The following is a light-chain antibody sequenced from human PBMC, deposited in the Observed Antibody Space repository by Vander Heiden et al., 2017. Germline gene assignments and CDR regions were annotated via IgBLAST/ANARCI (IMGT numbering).Light chain of an antibody. Sequence: DIVMTQPPDSLAVSLGERATINCKSSQSVLYSSNNKNYLAWYQQKPGQPPKLLIYWAFTRESGVSDRFSGSGSGTDFTLTISSLQAEDVAVYYCQQYYSTPFTFGPGTKVDIK. CDR3: QQYYSTPFT. J-gene: IGKJ3*01. CDR2: WAF. V-gene: IGKV4-1*01. CDR1: QSVLYSSNNKNY.